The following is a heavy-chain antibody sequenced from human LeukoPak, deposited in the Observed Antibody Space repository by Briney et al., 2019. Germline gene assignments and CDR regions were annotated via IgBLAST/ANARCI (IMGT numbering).Heavy chain of an antibody. CDR2: IIPILGIA. CDR3: AREDCSGGSCYSSYYYGMDV. Sequence: SVKVSCKASGGTFSSYAISWVRQAPGRGLEWMGRIIPILGIANYAQKFQGRVTITADKSTSTAYMKLSSLRSEDTAVYYCAREDCSGGSCYSSYYYGMDVWGQGTTVTVSS. J-gene: IGHJ6*02. CDR1: GGTFSSYA. V-gene: IGHV1-69*04. D-gene: IGHD2-15*01.